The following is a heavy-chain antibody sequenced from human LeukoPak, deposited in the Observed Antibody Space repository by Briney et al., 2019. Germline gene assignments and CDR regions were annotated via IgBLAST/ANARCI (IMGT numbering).Heavy chain of an antibody. V-gene: IGHV5-51*01. CDR3: ARVTCSVCPAVCAFDI. J-gene: IGHJ3*02. CDR2: INTDDIDT. Sequence: GESLKISCKGSGYSFTSFWICWVRQLPGKGLEWMPIINTDDIDTSYGSSFQGQAITSADKTMTIAYLQWSLLNASATAMYYCARVTCSVCPAVCAFDIWGQGTMVTVSS. CDR1: GYSFTSFW. D-gene: IGHD2-15*01.